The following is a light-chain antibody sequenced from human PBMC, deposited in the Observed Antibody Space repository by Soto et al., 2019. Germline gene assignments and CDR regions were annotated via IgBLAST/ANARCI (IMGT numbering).Light chain of an antibody. Sequence: EVVLTQSPGTLSLSPGERATLSCRASESVSNSNLACYRQKPGQSPRLLIYGASNRATGIPDRFSGSGSGTDFTLTISRLEPEDFAVYYCQQYGSSRTFGQGTKVDIK. V-gene: IGKV3-20*01. CDR2: GAS. CDR1: ESVSNSN. J-gene: IGKJ1*01. CDR3: QQYGSSRT.